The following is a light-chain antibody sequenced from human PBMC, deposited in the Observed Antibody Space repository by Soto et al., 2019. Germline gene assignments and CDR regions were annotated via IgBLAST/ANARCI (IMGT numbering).Light chain of an antibody. J-gene: IGLJ1*01. Sequence: QSVLTQPASVSGSPGQSITISCTGTTSDVGGYNSVSWYQQHPGKAPKLMVYDVSDRPSGVSPRFSGSKSGNTASLTISGLRVEDDADYFCSSYTSSNTLVFGIGTKLTVL. CDR2: DVS. CDR1: TSDVGGYNS. CDR3: SSYTSSNTLV. V-gene: IGLV2-14*03.